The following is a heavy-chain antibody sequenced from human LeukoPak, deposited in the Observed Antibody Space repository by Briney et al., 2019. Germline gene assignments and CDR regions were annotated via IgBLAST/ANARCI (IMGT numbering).Heavy chain of an antibody. CDR1: GFTFRSYW. V-gene: IGHV3-7*01. Sequence: GGSLRLSCAASGFTFRSYWMSWVRQAPGKGLEWVANINQGGSVKYYVDSVKGRFTISRDDAKNSLYVQMNSLRDEDTSVYYCARVGYSGWNLEYWGQGTLVTVSS. D-gene: IGHD5-12*01. CDR3: ARVGYSGWNLEY. J-gene: IGHJ4*02. CDR2: INQGGSVK.